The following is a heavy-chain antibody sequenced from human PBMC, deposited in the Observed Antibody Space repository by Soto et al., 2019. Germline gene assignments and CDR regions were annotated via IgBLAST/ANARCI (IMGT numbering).Heavy chain of an antibody. V-gene: IGHV3-48*03. D-gene: IGHD4-4*01. CDR2: IGTSGKTI. CDR3: ARDPAIYSGKFDYGLDV. Sequence: EVQLVESGGGLVQAGGSLRLFCAVSGFTFSSYEMNWVRQAPGKGLEWVSYIGTSGKTIYYADSVRGRFAISRDNDKKSLYLKMNSLIAEDTAVYFCARDPAIYSGKFDYGLDVWGRGNTANVSS. J-gene: IGHJ6*02. CDR1: GFTFSSYE.